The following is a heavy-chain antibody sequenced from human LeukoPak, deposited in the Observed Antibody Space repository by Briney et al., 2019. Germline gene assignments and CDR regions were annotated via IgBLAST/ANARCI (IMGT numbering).Heavy chain of an antibody. V-gene: IGHV3-23*01. Sequence: PGGSLRLSCAASGFTFSSYAMIWVRQAPGKGLEWVSAISGNGGSTYYADSVKGRFTISRDNSKNTLYLQMNSLRAEDTAVYYCAKGTIAVAGPDAFDIWGQGTMVTVSS. CDR2: ISGNGGST. D-gene: IGHD6-19*01. CDR1: GFTFSSYA. J-gene: IGHJ3*02. CDR3: AKGTIAVAGPDAFDI.